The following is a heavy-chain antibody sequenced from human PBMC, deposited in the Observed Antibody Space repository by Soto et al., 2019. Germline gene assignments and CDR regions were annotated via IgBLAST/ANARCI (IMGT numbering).Heavy chain of an antibody. CDR1: GFTLSDYY. Sequence: GGSLRLSCAASGFTLSDYYMHWARQAPGKGLVWVSRISNDGSNTDYADSVKGRFTISRDNAKNTMHLQMNSLRAEDTAVYYCARVPDCSSSGCYSYFDIWGQGTLVTVYS. J-gene: IGHJ4*02. CDR2: ISNDGSNT. D-gene: IGHD2-2*01. V-gene: IGHV3-74*01. CDR3: ARVPDCSSSGCYSYFDI.